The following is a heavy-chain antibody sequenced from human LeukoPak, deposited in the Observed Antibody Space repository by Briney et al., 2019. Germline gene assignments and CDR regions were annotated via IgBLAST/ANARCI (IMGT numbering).Heavy chain of an antibody. CDR2: INGDKGNT. D-gene: IGHD3-10*01. V-gene: IGHV1-18*01. Sequence: ASVKVSCKASGYTYSSYGISWVRQAPGQGLEWMGWINGDKGNTNYAQKLRGRVTMTTDTSTSTAYMELRSLRSDDTAVYYCERDLIMYGSESYFDDTFDIWGQGTKVTVSS. CDR3: ERDLIMYGSESYFDDTFDI. J-gene: IGHJ3*02. CDR1: GYTYSSYG.